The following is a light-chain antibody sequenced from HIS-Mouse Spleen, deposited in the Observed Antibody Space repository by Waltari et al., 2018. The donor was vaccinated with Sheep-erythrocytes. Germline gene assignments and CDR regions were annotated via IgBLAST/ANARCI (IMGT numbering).Light chain of an antibody. CDR3: CSYAGSYNHV. CDR2: DGS. CDR1: SSDVGGYNY. Sequence: QSALTQPRSVSGSPGQSVTISCTGTSSDVGGYNYVYWYQQHLGKAPKLMIYDGSKQPSGFPDRFSGSKSGNTASLPISGLQAEDEADYYCCSYAGSYNHVFATGTKVTVL. J-gene: IGLJ1*01. V-gene: IGLV2-11*01.